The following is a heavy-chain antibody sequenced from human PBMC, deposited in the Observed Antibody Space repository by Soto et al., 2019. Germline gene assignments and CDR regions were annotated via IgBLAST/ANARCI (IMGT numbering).Heavy chain of an antibody. J-gene: IGHJ5*02. CDR1: GFTFSSYW. D-gene: IGHD4-17*01. CDR3: ARDQVGYGDAWFDP. CDR2: IKQDGSEK. V-gene: IGHV3-7*03. Sequence: EVQLVESGGGLVQPGGSLRLSCAASGFTFSSYWMSWVRQAPGKGLEWVANIKQDGSEKYYVDSVKGRFTISRDNAKNSLYLQKNSLRAEDTAVYYCARDQVGYGDAWFDPWGQGTLVTVSS.